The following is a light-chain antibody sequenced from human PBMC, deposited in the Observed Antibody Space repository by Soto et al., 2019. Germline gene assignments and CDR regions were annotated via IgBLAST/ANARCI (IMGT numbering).Light chain of an antibody. CDR3: AAWDDSLTGRVV. Sequence: QSVLTQPPSASGTAGQRVTISCSGSSSNIGSNTVNWYQHLPGTAPKLLIHTDNQRPSGVPDRFFGSKSGTSASLAISGLQSEDEADYYCAAWDDSLTGRVVFGGGTKLTVL. CDR2: TDN. CDR1: SSNIGSNT. V-gene: IGLV1-44*01. J-gene: IGLJ2*01.